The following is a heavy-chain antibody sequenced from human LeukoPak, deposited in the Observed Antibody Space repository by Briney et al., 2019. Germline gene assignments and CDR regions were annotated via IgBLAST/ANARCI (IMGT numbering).Heavy chain of an antibody. J-gene: IGHJ6*04. CDR3: ATRYWITGATSNNYPFDV. D-gene: IGHD1-7*01. Sequence: ASVKVSCEASGYTFINYDINWVRQATGQGLEWMGWMNPNNGRTGYAQKFQGRVTMTRNSSISTAYMELNTLTSDDTAVFYCATRYWITGATSNNYPFDVWGKGTTVTVSS. CDR1: GYTFINYD. V-gene: IGHV1-8*01. CDR2: MNPNNGRT.